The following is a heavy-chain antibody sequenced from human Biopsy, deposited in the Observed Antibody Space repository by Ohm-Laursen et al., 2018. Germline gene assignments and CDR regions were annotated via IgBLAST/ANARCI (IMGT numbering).Heavy chain of an antibody. Sequence: ASVKVSCKVSGYTFTSYDITWVRQASGQGPEWIGWLNPVSGNSNFGQKFRGRVAVTSDTSISTAYMELSGLTSDDTATYYCGRAVRNQLLTDPWGQGTLVTVTS. CDR1: GYTFTSYD. V-gene: IGHV1-8*01. J-gene: IGHJ5*02. D-gene: IGHD1-7*01. CDR3: GRAVRNQLLTDP. CDR2: LNPVSGNS.